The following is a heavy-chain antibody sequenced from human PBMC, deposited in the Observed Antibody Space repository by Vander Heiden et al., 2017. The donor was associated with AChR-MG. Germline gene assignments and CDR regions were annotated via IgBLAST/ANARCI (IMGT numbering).Heavy chain of an antibody. CDR3: AKYPNPKYFDI. CDR1: AFTFSRYP. CDR2: ISGSGENT. J-gene: IGHJ3*02. V-gene: IGHV3-23*01. Sequence: EVQRLQSGGDLVQPGGSLSLSCAASAFTFSRYPMSSVRQPPEKRLEWVHTISGSGENTYYADSVKGRFTISRDSSSNTVFLQMNSLRAEDTAVYYCAKYPNPKYFDIWGQVTMITVSS.